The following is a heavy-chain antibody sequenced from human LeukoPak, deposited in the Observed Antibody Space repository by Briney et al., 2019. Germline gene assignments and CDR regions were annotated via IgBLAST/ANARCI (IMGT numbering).Heavy chain of an antibody. CDR1: GFTFSRYG. D-gene: IGHD3-22*01. Sequence: GGSLQLSCAAPGFTFSRYGMHWGRPAPGKGLEGVAVIWYDGSNKYYADSVKGRFTISRGNSKNTLYLQMNSLRAEDTAVYYCARDPSSAKDYYDSSGYYYSFDYWGQGTLVTVSS. CDR2: IWYDGSNK. V-gene: IGHV3-33*01. J-gene: IGHJ4*02. CDR3: ARDPSSAKDYYDSSGYYYSFDY.